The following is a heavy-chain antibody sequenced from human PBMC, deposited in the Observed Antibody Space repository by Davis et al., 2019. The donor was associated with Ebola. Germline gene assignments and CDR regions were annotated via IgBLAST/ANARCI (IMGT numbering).Heavy chain of an antibody. D-gene: IGHD1-14*01. CDR1: GFSVTTSGET. CDR3: AHRRYLGWEMGTFDV. V-gene: IGHV2-5*01. Sequence: SGPTLVKPTQTLTLTCSLSGFSVTTSGETVAWIRQPPGKALEWLALIFWNDEKRYRPSLKSRPSVTKDNSKNQVVLTMTNMEPVDTGTYYCAHRRYLGWEMGTFDVWGQGTMVAVSS. J-gene: IGHJ3*01. CDR2: IFWNDEK.